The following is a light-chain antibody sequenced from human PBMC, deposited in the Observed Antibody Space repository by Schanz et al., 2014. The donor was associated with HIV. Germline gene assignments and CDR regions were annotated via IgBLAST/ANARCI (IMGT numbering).Light chain of an antibody. CDR3: QQYGSSPPT. CDR1: QSVSSY. V-gene: IGKV3-20*01. Sequence: EIVLTQSPATLSLSPGERATLSCRASQSVSSYLAWYQQKPGQAPRLLIYDASNRATGISDRFSGSGSGTDFTLTISRLEPEDFAVYYCQQYGSSPPTFGQGTTVEIK. CDR2: DAS. J-gene: IGKJ1*01.